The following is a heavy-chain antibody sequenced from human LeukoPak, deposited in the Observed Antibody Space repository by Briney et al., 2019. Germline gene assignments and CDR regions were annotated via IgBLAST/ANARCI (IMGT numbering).Heavy chain of an antibody. V-gene: IGHV3-48*01. J-gene: IGHJ4*02. CDR3: AREEGYYYDSSGYLGY. D-gene: IGHD3-22*01. Sequence: GGSLRLSCAASGFTFSSYSMNWVRQAPGKGLEWVSYISSSSSTIYYADSVKGRFTISRDNSKNTLYLQMNSLRAEDTAVYYCAREEGYYYDSSGYLGYWGQGTLVTVSS. CDR1: GFTFSSYS. CDR2: ISSSSSTI.